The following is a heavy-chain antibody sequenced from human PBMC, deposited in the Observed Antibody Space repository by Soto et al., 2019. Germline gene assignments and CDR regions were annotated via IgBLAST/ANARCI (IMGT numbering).Heavy chain of an antibody. D-gene: IGHD3-9*01. CDR1: RFTFSNYW. J-gene: IGHJ4*02. Sequence: TAWSLRLSCSSSRFTFSNYWMTLVLQTPFKLLEFLANIKQDGSENYYVDSVKGRFTISRDNAKNSLYLHMNSLKADDTAVYYCARDVILRSFDWFPPVATIQEYWGQGTLVTVSS. CDR3: ARDVILRSFDWFPPVATIQEY. CDR2: IKQDGSEN. V-gene: IGHV3-7*01.